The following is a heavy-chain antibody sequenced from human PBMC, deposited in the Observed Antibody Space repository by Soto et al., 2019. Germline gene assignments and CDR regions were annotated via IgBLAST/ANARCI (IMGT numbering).Heavy chain of an antibody. CDR1: GFSFGAYT. CDR2: ISYDGNSE. CDR3: ARDGYSGRSDGFDI. V-gene: IGHV3-30-3*01. Sequence: QVQLVESGGGVVQPGMSLRLSCAASGFSFGAYTMHWVRQPPGKGLEWVAAISYDGNSEEYTDPVKGRFTASGDNFKNTVSLQMNGLKSEDTAVYYCARDGYSGRSDGFDIWGQWTMVTVSS. J-gene: IGHJ3*02. D-gene: IGHD1-26*01.